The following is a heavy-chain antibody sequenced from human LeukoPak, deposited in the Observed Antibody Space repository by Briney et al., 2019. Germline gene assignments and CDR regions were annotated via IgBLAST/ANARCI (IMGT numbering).Heavy chain of an antibody. CDR2: ISSSSSYI. CDR1: GFTSSNYW. Sequence: GGSLRLSCAASGFTSSNYWMTWVRQAPGKGLEWVSSISSSSSYIYYADSVKGRFTISRDNAKNSLYLQMNSLRAEDTAVYYCASQSSPNYWGQGTLVTVSS. D-gene: IGHD2-15*01. J-gene: IGHJ4*02. CDR3: ASQSSPNY. V-gene: IGHV3-21*01.